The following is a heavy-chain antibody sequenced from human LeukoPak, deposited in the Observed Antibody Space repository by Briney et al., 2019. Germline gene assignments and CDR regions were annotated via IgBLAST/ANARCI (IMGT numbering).Heavy chain of an antibody. Sequence: GGSLRLSCTVSGFTFSGYEMNWVRQAPGKGLEWVSYISSSGSTIFYADSVKGRFTISRDNAKNSLYLQMNSLRAEDTAVYYCARRGIQLWPHDDYWGQGTMVTVSS. V-gene: IGHV3-48*03. J-gene: IGHJ4*02. CDR3: ARRGIQLWPHDDY. CDR1: GFTFSGYE. CDR2: ISSSGSTI. D-gene: IGHD5-18*01.